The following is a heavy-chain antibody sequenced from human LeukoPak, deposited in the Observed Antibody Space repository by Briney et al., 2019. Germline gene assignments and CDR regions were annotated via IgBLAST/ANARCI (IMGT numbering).Heavy chain of an antibody. Sequence: GGSLRLSCAASGLTFSSYAMSWVRQAPGKGLEWVSAISGSGGSTYYADSVKGRFTISRDNSKNTLYLQMNSLRAEDTAVYYCAKEGPSIWFGEFDGFDYWGQGTLVTVSS. V-gene: IGHV3-23*01. CDR3: AKEGPSIWFGEFDGFDY. J-gene: IGHJ4*02. CDR1: GLTFSSYA. D-gene: IGHD3-10*01. CDR2: ISGSGGST.